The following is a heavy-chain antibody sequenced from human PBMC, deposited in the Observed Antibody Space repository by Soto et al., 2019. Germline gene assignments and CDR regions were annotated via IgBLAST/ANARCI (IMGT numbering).Heavy chain of an antibody. CDR1: GFSLSTSGVG. CDR2: IYWNDDK. J-gene: IGHJ4*02. CDR3: AHYNGYEEYEY. V-gene: IGHV2-5*01. Sequence: QITLKESGPTLVKPTQTLTLTYTFSGFSLSTSGVGVGWIRQPPGKALEWLAVIYWNDDKRYSPSLKSRLTITKSTSYNQVVLTMTNVDPVDTASYYCAHYNGYEEYEYWGQGTLLTVSS. D-gene: IGHD5-12*01.